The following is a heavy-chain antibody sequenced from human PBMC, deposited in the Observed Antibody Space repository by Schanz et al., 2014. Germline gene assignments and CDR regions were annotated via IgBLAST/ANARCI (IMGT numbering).Heavy chain of an antibody. CDR2: IYSGIGA. D-gene: IGHD3-22*01. J-gene: IGHJ4*02. CDR1: GLTVSSNH. Sequence: EGQLAESGGGLVQPGGSLRLSCAASGLTVSSNHMTWVRQAPGKGLEWVSVIYSGIGAYYADSVKDRFTVSRDNSKNTVYLQMNRLRAEDTAVYYCARVHHYDPSGWGYFDYWGQGALVTVSS. CDR3: ARVHHYDPSGWGYFDY. V-gene: IGHV3-66*01.